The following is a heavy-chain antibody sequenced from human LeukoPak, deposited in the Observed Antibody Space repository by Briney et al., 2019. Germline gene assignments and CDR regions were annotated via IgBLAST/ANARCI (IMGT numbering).Heavy chain of an antibody. D-gene: IGHD2-15*01. CDR3: VRHQYSTPEFVY. V-gene: IGHV4-59*08. CDR1: AGSISDYY. J-gene: IGHJ4*02. CDR2: IYSSGRT. Sequence: KPSETLSLTCTVSAGSISDYYWSWIRQPPGKGLEWIGYIYSSGRTNYNPSLKSRLTISVDTSKNQFSLELSSVTAADTAVYYCVRHQYSTPEFVYWGQGTLVTVSS.